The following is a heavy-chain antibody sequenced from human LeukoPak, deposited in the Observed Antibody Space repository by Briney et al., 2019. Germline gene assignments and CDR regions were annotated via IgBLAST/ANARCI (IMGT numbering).Heavy chain of an antibody. V-gene: IGHV3-21*01. J-gene: IGHJ6*03. CDR1: GFTFSSYN. D-gene: IGHD1-26*01. Sequence: GGSLRLSCAASGFTFSSYNMNWVRQAPGKGLEWVSSITSSGTYIYYADSVKGRFTISRDNAKNSLYLQMNSLRPEDTAVYYCARDPYSGSYGDYYYYMDVWGKGTTVTISS. CDR2: ITSSGTYI. CDR3: ARDPYSGSYGDYYYYMDV.